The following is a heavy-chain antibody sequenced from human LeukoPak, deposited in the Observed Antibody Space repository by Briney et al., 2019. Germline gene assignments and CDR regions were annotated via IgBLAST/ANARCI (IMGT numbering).Heavy chain of an antibody. Sequence: SETLSLTCTVSGGSISGHYWSWIRQPPGKGLEWIGHIYSTWSTNYNPSLKSRVTISVDTSKNQFSLKLSSVTGADTAVYYCSRGFSGVTAFDIWGQGTMVTVSS. J-gene: IGHJ3*02. V-gene: IGHV4-59*11. CDR3: SRGFSGVTAFDI. D-gene: IGHD3-10*01. CDR2: IYSTWST. CDR1: GGSISGHY.